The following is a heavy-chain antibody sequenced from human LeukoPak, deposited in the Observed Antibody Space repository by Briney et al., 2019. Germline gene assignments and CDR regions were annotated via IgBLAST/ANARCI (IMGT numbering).Heavy chain of an antibody. CDR1: GGSISSYY. CDR2: IYYSGST. D-gene: IGHD3-22*01. CDR3: ARGGPYYYDSSGYFAY. V-gene: IGHV4-59*01. Sequence: SETLSLTCTVSGGSISSYYWSWIRQPPGKGLEWIGYIYYSGSTNYNPSLKSRVTISVDTSNNQFSLQLSSVTAADTAVYYCARGGPYYYDSSGYFAYWGQGTLVTVSS. J-gene: IGHJ4*02.